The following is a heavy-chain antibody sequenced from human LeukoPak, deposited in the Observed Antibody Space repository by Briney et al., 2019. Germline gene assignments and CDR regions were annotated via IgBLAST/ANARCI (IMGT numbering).Heavy chain of an antibody. D-gene: IGHD6-19*01. CDR2: IIPIFGTA. J-gene: IGHJ4*02. Sequence: SVKVSCKASGGTFSSYAISWVRQAPGQGLEWMGGIIPIFGTANYAQKFQGRVTITADESTSTAYMELSNLRSEDTAVYYCARGYIAVAGDYFDYWGQGTLVTVSS. CDR3: ARGYIAVAGDYFDY. CDR1: GGTFSSYA. V-gene: IGHV1-69*13.